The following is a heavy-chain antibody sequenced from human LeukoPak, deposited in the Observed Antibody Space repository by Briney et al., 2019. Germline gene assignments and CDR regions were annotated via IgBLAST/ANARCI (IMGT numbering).Heavy chain of an antibody. V-gene: IGHV4-4*09. J-gene: IGHJ4*02. CDR3: TRRRGGWGEGEFDF. CDR1: GGSISGVY. D-gene: IGHD3-16*01. Sequence: SAPLSLTSTFSGGSISGVYWNWIRQPPRKGLEWFGYIHTSGSTSFTPSLKSRLSFSIDTSKNQVSLRLSSVTATDTAVYYCTRRRGGWGEGEFDFWGQGIPVTVST. CDR2: IHTSGST.